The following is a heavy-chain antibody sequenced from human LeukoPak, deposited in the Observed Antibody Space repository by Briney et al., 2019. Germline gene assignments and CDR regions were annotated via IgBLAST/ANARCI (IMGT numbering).Heavy chain of an antibody. CDR3: AKGGGRAY. CDR2: IDSNGGKT. V-gene: IGHV3-64*04. CDR1: GFTFSSHS. J-gene: IGHJ4*02. Sequence: PGGSLRLSCSVSGFTFSSHSMHWVRQAPGKGLEYVSAIDSNGGKTYYADSVKGRFTISRDNSKNTLYLQMNSLRAEDTAVYYCAKGGGRAYWGQGTLVTVSS. D-gene: IGHD3-16*01.